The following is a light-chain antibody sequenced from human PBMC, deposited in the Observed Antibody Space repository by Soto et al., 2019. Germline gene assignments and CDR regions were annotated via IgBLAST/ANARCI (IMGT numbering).Light chain of an antibody. V-gene: IGLV2-8*01. CDR1: SSDVGGFNY. CDR2: EVN. CDR3: SPYAVTNIFV. J-gene: IGLJ1*01. Sequence: QSVLTQPPSASGSPGQSVTISCSGTSSDVGGFNYVSWYQQHPGRAPKVLIYEVNKRPSGVPDRFSGSKSGSTASLTVSGLQAEDEAEYYCSPYAVTNIFVFGTGTKVTVL.